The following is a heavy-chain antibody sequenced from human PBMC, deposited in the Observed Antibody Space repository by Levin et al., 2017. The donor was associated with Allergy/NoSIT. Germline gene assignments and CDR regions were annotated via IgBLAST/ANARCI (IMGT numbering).Heavy chain of an antibody. CDR3: ARVIAVIGEFFDV. D-gene: IGHD6-19*01. CDR2: IRASGET. Sequence: GESLKISCAASGFSFSTYAMNWVRQAPGKGLEWISLIRASGETFYADSVKGRFTMSRDNSKNTVYLHLNSLRAEDTAVYFCARVIAVIGEFFDVWGRGTLVTVSS. V-gene: IGHV3-23*01. CDR1: GFSFSTYA. J-gene: IGHJ2*01.